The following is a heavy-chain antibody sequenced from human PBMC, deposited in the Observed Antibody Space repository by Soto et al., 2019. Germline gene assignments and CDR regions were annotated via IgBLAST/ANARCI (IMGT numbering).Heavy chain of an antibody. V-gene: IGHV1-8*01. D-gene: IGHD1-7*01. CDR1: GYSFTGHD. Sequence: QVQLVQSGAEVRKPGASVRVSCKASGYSFTGHDVNWVRQASGQGLEWMGWMNPKSGGTGYAPKFQCIFTWTRDTSRLSAYMDLSGLTFQDTALYYGVKVAELKSGNYPDMEVCGQGTTVIGAS. CDR2: MNPKSGGT. J-gene: IGHJ6*02. CDR3: VKVAELKSGNYPDMEV.